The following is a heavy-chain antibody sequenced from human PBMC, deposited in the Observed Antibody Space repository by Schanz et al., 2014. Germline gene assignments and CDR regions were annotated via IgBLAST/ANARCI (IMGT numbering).Heavy chain of an antibody. V-gene: IGHV3-11*01. J-gene: IGHJ2*01. Sequence: VELVESGGGLVQPGGSLRLSCAASGFSFSDHAMDWVRQAAGKGLEWISYITYNGGTIYYADSVKGRFTISRDNAKNSLYLEMNSLRAEDTAIYYCAKDAPYPFDLWGRGTLITVSS. CDR1: GFSFSDHA. CDR3: AKDAPYPFDL. CDR2: ITYNGGTI.